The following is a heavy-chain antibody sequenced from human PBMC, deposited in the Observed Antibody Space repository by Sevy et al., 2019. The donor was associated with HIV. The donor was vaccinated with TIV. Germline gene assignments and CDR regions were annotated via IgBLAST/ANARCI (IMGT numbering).Heavy chain of an antibody. V-gene: IGHV3-33*01. CDR2: IWNDGSNK. CDR1: GFTFGDYA. D-gene: IGHD3-22*01. Sequence: GGSLRLSCTTSGFTFGDYALSWFRQAPGKGLEWVAVIWNDGSNKYYADSVKGRFTISRDNSKNTLYLQMNSLRVEDTAVYFCARGGDFNDRSAKRDFDYWGQGTLVTVSS. CDR3: ARGGDFNDRSAKRDFDY. J-gene: IGHJ4*02.